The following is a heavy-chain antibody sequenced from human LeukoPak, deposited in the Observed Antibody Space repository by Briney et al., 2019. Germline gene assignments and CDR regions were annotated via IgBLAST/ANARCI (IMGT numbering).Heavy chain of an antibody. CDR1: GGSFSGYY. Sequence: PSETLSLTCAVYGGSFSGYYWSWIRQPPGKGLEWIGEINHSGSTNYNPSLKSRVTISVDTSKNQFSLKLSSVTAADTAVYYCARAYCSGGSCRQKKYYFDYWGQEPWSPSPQ. J-gene: IGHJ4*01. D-gene: IGHD2-15*01. CDR2: INHSGST. V-gene: IGHV4-34*01. CDR3: ARAYCSGGSCRQKKYYFDY.